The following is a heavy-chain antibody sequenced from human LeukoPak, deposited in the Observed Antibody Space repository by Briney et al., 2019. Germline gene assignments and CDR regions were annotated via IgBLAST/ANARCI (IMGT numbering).Heavy chain of an antibody. CDR2: IYYDGDP. J-gene: IGHJ4*02. CDR3: AGTELGYCTVTGCPLES. V-gene: IGHV4-59*01. CDR1: GASLSSYF. D-gene: IGHD2-8*02. Sequence: SETLSLTCNVSGASLSSYFWSWIRQPPGKGLEWIGYIYYDGDPNYSPSLRSRITISVEKSKSQFSLNLRSVTAADTALYFCAGTELGYCTVTGCPLESWGQGTLVTVS.